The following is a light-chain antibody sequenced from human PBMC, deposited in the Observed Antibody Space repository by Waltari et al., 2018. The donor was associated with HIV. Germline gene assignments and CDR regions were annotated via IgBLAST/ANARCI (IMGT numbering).Light chain of an antibody. J-gene: IGLJ3*02. CDR2: RNN. Sequence: QSVLTQPPSASGTPGQGVTISCVGDSSNIGSNYVYWYQQLPGTAPKVLISRNNPRPSGVPDRFSGSKSGASASLTISGLRSADEAVYFCATRDGSLKVFGGGTKLTVL. V-gene: IGLV1-47*01. CDR1: SSNIGSNY. CDR3: ATRDGSLKV.